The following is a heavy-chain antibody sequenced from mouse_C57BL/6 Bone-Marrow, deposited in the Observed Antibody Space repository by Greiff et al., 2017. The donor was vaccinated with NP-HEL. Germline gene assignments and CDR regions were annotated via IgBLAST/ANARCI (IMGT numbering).Heavy chain of an antibody. Sequence: EVHLVESGGGLVKPGGSLKLSCAASGFTFSDYGMHWVRQAPEKGLEWVAYISSGSSTIYYADTVKGRFTISRDNAKNTLFLQMTSLRSEDTAMYYCARGGTAQASFDYWGQGTTLTVSS. J-gene: IGHJ2*01. CDR2: ISSGSSTI. D-gene: IGHD3-2*02. CDR1: GFTFSDYG. V-gene: IGHV5-17*01. CDR3: ARGGTAQASFDY.